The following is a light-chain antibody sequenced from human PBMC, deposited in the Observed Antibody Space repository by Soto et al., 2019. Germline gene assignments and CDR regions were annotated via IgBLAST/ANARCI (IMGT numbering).Light chain of an antibody. CDR2: GAS. CDR3: QQYAGSPWT. CDR1: QSVSSSY. J-gene: IGKJ1*01. V-gene: IGKV3-20*01. Sequence: EIVLTQSPGTLSLSPGERATLSCRASQSVSSSYLAWYQQKPGQAPRLLIYGASSRATGIPDRFSGSGSGTDFTLTISRLEPEDFAVYSCQQYAGSPWTFGQGTKVGIK.